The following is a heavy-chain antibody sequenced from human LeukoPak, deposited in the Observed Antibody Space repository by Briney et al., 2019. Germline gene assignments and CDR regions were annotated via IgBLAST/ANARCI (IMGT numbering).Heavy chain of an antibody. CDR2: ISSSSSTI. D-gene: IGHD4-17*01. CDR1: GFTFSSYS. CDR3: AKEVGDYRFGNFYGMDV. Sequence: PGGSLRLSCAASGFTFSSYSMNWVRQAPGKGLEWVSYISSSSSTIYYADSVKGRFTISRDNAKNSLYLQMNSLRTEDTALYYCAKEVGDYRFGNFYGMDVWGQGTTVTVSS. V-gene: IGHV3-48*01. J-gene: IGHJ6*02.